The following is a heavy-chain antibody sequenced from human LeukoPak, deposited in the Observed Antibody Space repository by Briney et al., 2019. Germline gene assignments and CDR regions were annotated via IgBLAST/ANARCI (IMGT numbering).Heavy chain of an antibody. V-gene: IGHV4-39*01. J-gene: IGHJ5*02. CDR3: ARHGVREFAVAGAANWFDP. CDR2: IYYSGST. CDR1: GGSISSSSYY. Sequence: PSETLSLTCTVSGGSISSSSYYWGWIRQPPGKGLEWIGSIYYSGSTYYNPSLKSRVTISVDTSKNQFSLKLSSVTAADTAEYYCARHGVREFAVAGAANWFDPWGQGTLVTVSS. D-gene: IGHD6-19*01.